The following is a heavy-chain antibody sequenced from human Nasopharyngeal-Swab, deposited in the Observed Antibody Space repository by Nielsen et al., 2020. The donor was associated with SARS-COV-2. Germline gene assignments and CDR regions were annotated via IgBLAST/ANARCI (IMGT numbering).Heavy chain of an antibody. CDR2: ISGSGGST. D-gene: IGHD3-9*01. CDR1: GFIFNNYA. V-gene: IGHV3-23*01. CDR3: ARDSGQDYDILTGYYVPLFYGMDV. J-gene: IGHJ6*02. Sequence: GESLKISCSASGFIFNNYAMNWVRQAPGKGLEWVSGISGSGGSTFYADSVKGRFTISRDNSASTLYLQMSSLRAEDTAVYYCARDSGQDYDILTGYYVPLFYGMDVWGQGTTVTVSS.